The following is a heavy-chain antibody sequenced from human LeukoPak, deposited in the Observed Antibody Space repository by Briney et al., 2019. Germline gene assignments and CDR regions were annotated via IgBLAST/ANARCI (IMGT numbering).Heavy chain of an antibody. CDR3: ARGCSGGSCYDGYNWFDP. D-gene: IGHD2-15*01. V-gene: IGHV3-48*01. CDR2: ISSSSNPI. Sequence: GGSLRLSRRSSGFTFSSYSMNWVRQAPGKGLEWVSYISSSSNPIYYADSVKGRFIISRDNAKNSLYLQMNSLRVEDTAVYYCARGCSGGSCYDGYNWFDPWGQGTLVTVSS. J-gene: IGHJ5*02. CDR1: GFTFSSYS.